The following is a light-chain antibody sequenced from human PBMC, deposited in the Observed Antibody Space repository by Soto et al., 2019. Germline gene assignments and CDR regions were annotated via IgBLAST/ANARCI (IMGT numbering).Light chain of an antibody. Sequence: EIIVTQSPATLSVSPGERATLSCRASQSVNNNLAWYQQKPSQAPRLLIYGASTRATGIPARFGGSGYGTEFTLTISSLQSEDFAIYYCQQYNNWPLLTFGGGTKVEIK. J-gene: IGKJ4*01. V-gene: IGKV3-15*01. CDR3: QQYNNWPLLT. CDR1: QSVNNN. CDR2: GAS.